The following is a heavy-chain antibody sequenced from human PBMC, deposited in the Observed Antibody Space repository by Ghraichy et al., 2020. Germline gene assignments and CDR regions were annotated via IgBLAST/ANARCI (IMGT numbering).Heavy chain of an antibody. D-gene: IGHD3-22*01. Sequence: SETLSLTCTVSGGSISSYYWSWIRQPPGKGLEWIGYIYYSGSTNYNPSLKSRVTISVDTSKNQFSLKLSSVTAADTAVYYCARDRGPYYYDSSGDYGLDYWGQGTLVTVSS. V-gene: IGHV4-59*01. CDR3: ARDRGPYYYDSSGDYGLDY. CDR1: GGSISSYY. CDR2: IYYSGST. J-gene: IGHJ4*02.